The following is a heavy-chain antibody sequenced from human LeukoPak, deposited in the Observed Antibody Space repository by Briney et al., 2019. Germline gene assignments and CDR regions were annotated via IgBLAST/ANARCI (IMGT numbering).Heavy chain of an antibody. CDR3: AKERRDYGDYDLKGWCLDY. V-gene: IGHV3-30*18. CDR2: ISYDGSNK. CDR1: GFTFSSYG. J-gene: IGHJ4*02. Sequence: GGSLRLSCAASGFTFSSYGMHWVRQAPGKGLEWVAVISYDGSNKYYADSVKGRFTISRDNSKNTLYLQMNSLRAEDTAVYYCAKERRDYGDYDLKGWCLDYWGQGTLVTVSS. D-gene: IGHD4-17*01.